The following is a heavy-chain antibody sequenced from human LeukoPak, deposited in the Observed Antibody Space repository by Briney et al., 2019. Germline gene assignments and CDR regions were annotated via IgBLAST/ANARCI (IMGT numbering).Heavy chain of an antibody. D-gene: IGHD4-17*01. J-gene: IGHJ6*03. V-gene: IGHV3-23*01. CDR1: GFTFSSYA. Sequence: QPGGSLRLSCAASGFTFSSYAMAWVRQAPGQGLEWASAISGGGGSTYYTDSVKGRFTISRDNSKNTLYLQMNSLRPEDSAVYYCAKNRDYGDYSAYYYMDVWGKGTTVTVSS. CDR3: AKNRDYGDYSAYYYMDV. CDR2: ISGGGGST.